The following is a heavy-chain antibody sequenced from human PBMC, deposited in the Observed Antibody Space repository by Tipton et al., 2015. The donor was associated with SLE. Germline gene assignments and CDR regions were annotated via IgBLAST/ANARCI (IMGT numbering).Heavy chain of an antibody. J-gene: IGHJ5*02. D-gene: IGHD2-2*01. V-gene: IGHV3-49*04. Sequence: SLRLSCTASGFTFGDYAMSWVRQAPGKGLEWVGFIRSKAYGGTTEYAASVKGRFTISRDDSKSIAYLQMNSLRAEDTAVYYCARDKVCSSTSCSSNWFDPWGQGTLVTVSS. CDR2: IRSKAYGGTT. CDR3: ARDKVCSSTSCSSNWFDP. CDR1: GFTFGDYA.